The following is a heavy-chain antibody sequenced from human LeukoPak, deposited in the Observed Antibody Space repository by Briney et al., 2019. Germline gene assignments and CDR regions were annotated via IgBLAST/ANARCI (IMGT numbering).Heavy chain of an antibody. CDR1: GFTVSSNY. D-gene: IGHD3-3*01. Sequence: PGGSLRLSCAASGFTVSSNYMSWVRQAPGKGLEWVSVIYSGGSTYYADSVKGRFTISRDNSKNTLYLQMNSLRTEDTAVYYCAGGTNFWSGYSFDSWGQGTLVTVSS. CDR3: AGGTNFWSGYSFDS. CDR2: IYSGGST. V-gene: IGHV3-53*01. J-gene: IGHJ4*02.